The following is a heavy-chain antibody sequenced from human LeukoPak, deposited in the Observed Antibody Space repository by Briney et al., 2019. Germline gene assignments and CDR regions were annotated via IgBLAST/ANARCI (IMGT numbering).Heavy chain of an antibody. D-gene: IGHD6-13*01. CDR1: GFTFSSYA. CDR2: ISGSGGST. Sequence: GGSLRLSCAASGFTFSSYAMSWVRQAPGKGLEWVSAISGSGGSTYYADSVKGRFTISRDNSKSTLYLQMNSLRAEDTAVYYCAKVAAAGARYYYYGMDVWGQGTTVTVSS. J-gene: IGHJ6*02. V-gene: IGHV3-23*01. CDR3: AKVAAAGARYYYYGMDV.